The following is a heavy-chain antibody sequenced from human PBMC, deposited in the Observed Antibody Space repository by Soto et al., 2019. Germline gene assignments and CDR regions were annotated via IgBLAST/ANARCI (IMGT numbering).Heavy chain of an antibody. CDR1: GGTFSSYA. CDR2: IIPIFGTA. Sequence: QVQLVQSGAEVKKPGSSVKVSCKASGGTFSSYAISWVRQAPGQGLEWMGGIIPIFGTANYAQKFQGRVTITADEPTSTAYMELSSLRSEDTAVYYCARALAGGVCSSTSCYDYWGQGTLVTVSS. D-gene: IGHD2-2*01. J-gene: IGHJ4*02. CDR3: ARALAGGVCSSTSCYDY. V-gene: IGHV1-69*01.